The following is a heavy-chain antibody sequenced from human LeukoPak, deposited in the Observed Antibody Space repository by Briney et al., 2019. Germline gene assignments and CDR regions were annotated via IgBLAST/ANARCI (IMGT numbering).Heavy chain of an antibody. J-gene: IGHJ3*01. CDR1: GYTLTSYG. CDR3: ARRGLVAGIYDLVYGFDL. Sequence: ASVKVSCKASGYTLTSYGINWVRQAPGQGPEWMGWVNPDTGNTGFAQKFQGRVTITQNSSVTTVYMELSSLTSEDTAVYYCARRGLVAGIYDLVYGFDLWGQGTMVTVSS. CDR2: VNPDTGNT. V-gene: IGHV1-8*03. D-gene: IGHD3/OR15-3a*01.